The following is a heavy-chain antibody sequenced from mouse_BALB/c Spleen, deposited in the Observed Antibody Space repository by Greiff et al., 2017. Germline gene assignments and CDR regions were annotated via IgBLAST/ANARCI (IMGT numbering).Heavy chain of an antibody. CDR2: INPSNGRT. J-gene: IGHJ2*01. CDR1: GYTFTSYW. D-gene: IGHD2-4*01. Sequence: QVQLQQPGAELVKPGASVKLSCKASGYTFTSYWMHWVKQRPGQGLEWIGEINPSNGRTNYNEKFKSKATLTVDKSSSTAYMQLSSLTSEDSAVYYCARRGDYDGFDYWGQGTTLTVSS. CDR3: ARRGDYDGFDY. V-gene: IGHV1S81*02.